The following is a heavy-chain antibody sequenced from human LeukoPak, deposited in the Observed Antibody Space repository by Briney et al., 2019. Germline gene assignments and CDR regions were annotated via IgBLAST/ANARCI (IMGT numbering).Heavy chain of an antibody. D-gene: IGHD1-26*01. CDR3: AKDRWEVPAGYLDL. V-gene: IGHV3-23*01. Sequence: GGSLRLSCAVSGFTSSSHAMSWVRQAPGKGLEWVSSIGGGAGDIHYADSVKGRFTISRVNSKNALFLQMNSLRAEDTAVYYCAKDRWEVPAGYLDLWGRGTLVTVSS. CDR2: IGGGAGDI. CDR1: GFTSSSHA. J-gene: IGHJ2*01.